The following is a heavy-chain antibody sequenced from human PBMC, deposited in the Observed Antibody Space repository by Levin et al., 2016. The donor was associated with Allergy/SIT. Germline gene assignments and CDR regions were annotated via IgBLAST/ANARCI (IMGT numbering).Heavy chain of an antibody. Sequence: WIRQPPGKGLEWVSAISGSGGSTYYADSVKGRFTISRDNSKNTLYLQMNSLRAEDTAVYYCAKAVSFWSGYYNPYYYMDVWGKGTTVTVSS. J-gene: IGHJ6*03. CDR2: ISGSGGST. V-gene: IGHV3-23*01. D-gene: IGHD3-3*01. CDR3: AKAVSFWSGYYNPYYYMDV.